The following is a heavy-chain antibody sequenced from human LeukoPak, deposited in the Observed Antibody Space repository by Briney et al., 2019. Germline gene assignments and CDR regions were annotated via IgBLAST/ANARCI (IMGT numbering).Heavy chain of an antibody. CDR3: ARGYSSSWAFEY. J-gene: IGHJ4*02. Sequence: GGSLRLSCAASGFTFSSYAMSWVRQAPGKGLEWVSVISGSGGSAYYADSVKGRFTISRDNSKNTLYLQMNSLRAEDTAIYYCARGYSSSWAFEYWGQGTLVTVSS. D-gene: IGHD6-13*01. CDR1: GFTFSSYA. V-gene: IGHV3-23*01. CDR2: ISGSGGSA.